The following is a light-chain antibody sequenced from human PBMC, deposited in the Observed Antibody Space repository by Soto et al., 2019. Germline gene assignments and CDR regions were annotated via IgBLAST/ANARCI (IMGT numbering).Light chain of an antibody. J-gene: IGLJ3*02. V-gene: IGLV3-21*02. CDR2: DDT. CDR1: NIRNKS. CDR3: QVWDSSSDHWV. Sequence: SYELTQTPSVSVAPGQTARITCGGNNIRNKSVQWYQQKPGQAPVVVVYDDTNRPSGIPERFSGSNSGNTATLTISRVEAGDEDDYYCQVWDSSSDHWVFGGGTKLTVL.